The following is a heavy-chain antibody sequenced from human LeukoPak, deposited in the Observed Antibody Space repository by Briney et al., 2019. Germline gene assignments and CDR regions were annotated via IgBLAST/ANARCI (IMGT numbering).Heavy chain of an antibody. D-gene: IGHD6-19*01. V-gene: IGHV4-61*01. J-gene: IGHJ4*02. Sequence: SETLSLTCTVSGGSVSSGSYYWSWIRQPPGKGLEWIGYIYYSGSTNYNPSLKSRVTISVDTSKNQFSLKLSSVTAADTAVYYCARSSSSGWYGGGFDYWGQGTLVTVSS. CDR1: GGSVSSGSYY. CDR2: IYYSGST. CDR3: ARSSSSGWYGGGFDY.